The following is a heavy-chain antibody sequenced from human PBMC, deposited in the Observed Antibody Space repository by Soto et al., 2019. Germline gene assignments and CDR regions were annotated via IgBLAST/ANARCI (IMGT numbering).Heavy chain of an antibody. V-gene: IGHV1-18*04. CDR1: GYTFTSYG. CDR3: ASVYDFWSGYYAPLY. Sequence: ASVKVSCKASGYTFTSYGISWVRQAPGQGLEWMGWISAYNGNTNYAQKLQGRVTMTTDTSTSTAYMELRSLRSDDTAVYYCASVYDFWSGYYAPLYWGHGTMVPVSS. J-gene: IGHJ4*01. CDR2: ISAYNGNT. D-gene: IGHD3-3*01.